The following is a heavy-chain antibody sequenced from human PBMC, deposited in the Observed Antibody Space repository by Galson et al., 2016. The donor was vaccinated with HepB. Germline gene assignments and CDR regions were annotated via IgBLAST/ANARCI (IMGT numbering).Heavy chain of an antibody. V-gene: IGHV3-49*02. Sequence: PGKGLEWVGFIRSNPFGGTTEYAASVKGRFTISRDDSKSIAYLQMNSLKTEDTAVYYCTRGPPQYYSDSSGYYLFDFWGQGTLVTVSS. CDR2: IRSNPFGGTT. D-gene: IGHD3-22*01. CDR3: TRGPPQYYSDSSGYYLFDF. J-gene: IGHJ4*02.